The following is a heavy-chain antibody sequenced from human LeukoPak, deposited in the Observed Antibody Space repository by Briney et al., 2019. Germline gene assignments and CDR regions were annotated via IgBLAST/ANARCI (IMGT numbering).Heavy chain of an antibody. V-gene: IGHV4-59*01. CDR3: ARGPNSGYGRFDY. J-gene: IGHJ4*02. CDR1: GGSISSYY. Sequence: SETLSLTCTVSGGSISSYYWSWLRQPPGRGLEWIGYFYYSGSTSYNPSLKGPVTISVDTSKNQFSLKLSSVTAADTAVYYCARGPNSGYGRFDYWGQGTLVTVSS. D-gene: IGHD5-12*01. CDR2: FYYSGST.